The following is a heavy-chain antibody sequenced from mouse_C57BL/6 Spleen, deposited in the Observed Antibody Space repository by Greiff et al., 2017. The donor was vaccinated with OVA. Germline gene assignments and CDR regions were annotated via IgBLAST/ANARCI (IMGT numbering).Heavy chain of an antibody. CDR3: ARRATVVAPYYAMDY. D-gene: IGHD1-1*01. J-gene: IGHJ4*01. CDR2: IWSGGST. CDR1: GFSLTSSG. V-gene: IGHV2-2*01. Sequence: VKLMESGPGLVQPSQSLSITCTVSGFSLTSSGVHWVRQSPGKGLEWLGVIWSGGSTDYNAAFISRLSISKDNSKSQVFFKMNSLQADDTAIYYCARRATVVAPYYAMDYWGQGTSVTVSS.